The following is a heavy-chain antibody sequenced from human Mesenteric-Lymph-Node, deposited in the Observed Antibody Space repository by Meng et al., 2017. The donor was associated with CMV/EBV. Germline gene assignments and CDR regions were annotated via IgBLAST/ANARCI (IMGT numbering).Heavy chain of an antibody. CDR3: ARVGYYDSSGCHFDY. V-gene: IGHV1-2*02. D-gene: IGHD3-22*01. Sequence: ASVKVSCKASGYTFTGYYIHWVRQAPGQGLEWMGWINPHSGDTYYLQKFHGRVTLTRDTSISTAFIDLSRLTSGDTAVYYCARVGYYDSSGCHFDYWGQGTLVTVSS. CDR1: GYTFTGYY. CDR2: INPHSGDT. J-gene: IGHJ4*01.